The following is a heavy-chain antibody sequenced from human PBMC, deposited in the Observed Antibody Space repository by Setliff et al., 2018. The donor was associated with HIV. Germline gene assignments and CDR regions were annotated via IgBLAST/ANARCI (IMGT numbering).Heavy chain of an antibody. V-gene: IGHV4-34*01. J-gene: IGHJ6*02. D-gene: IGHD6-13*01. Sequence: SETLSLTCAVYGGSFSGYYWTWIRQPPGKGLEWIGKINHSGSAKYNPSLQSRVAISVDISKNQFSLKLNSVTPDDTAVYYCARPSAANFFYSYAMDVWGQGSTGTAP. CDR1: GGSFSGYY. CDR3: ARPSAANFFYSYAMDV. CDR2: INHSGSA.